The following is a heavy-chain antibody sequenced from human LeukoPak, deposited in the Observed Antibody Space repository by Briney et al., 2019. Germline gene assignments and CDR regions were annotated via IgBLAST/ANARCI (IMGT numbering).Heavy chain of an antibody. CDR2: ISSSSSTI. D-gene: IGHD6-6*01. J-gene: IGHJ4*02. V-gene: IGHV3-48*04. Sequence: GGSPRLSCAASGFTFSSYSMNWVRQAPGKGLEWVSYISSSSSTIYYADSVKGRFTISRDNSKNSLYLQMNSLRTEDTALYYCAKQKIRAYSSSPAFDYWGQGTLVTVSS. CDR1: GFTFSSYS. CDR3: AKQKIRAYSSSPAFDY.